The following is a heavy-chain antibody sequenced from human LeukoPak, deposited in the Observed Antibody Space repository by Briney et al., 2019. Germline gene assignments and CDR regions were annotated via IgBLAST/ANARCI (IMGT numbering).Heavy chain of an antibody. Sequence: SVKVSCKASGGTFSSYAISWVRQAPGQGLEWMGSIIPILGIANYAQKFQGRVTITADKSTSTAYMELSSLRSEDTAVYYCARVGGGPVDYWGQGTLVTVSS. J-gene: IGHJ4*02. CDR1: GGTFSSYA. CDR3: ARVGGGPVDY. D-gene: IGHD3-16*01. CDR2: IIPILGIA. V-gene: IGHV1-69*04.